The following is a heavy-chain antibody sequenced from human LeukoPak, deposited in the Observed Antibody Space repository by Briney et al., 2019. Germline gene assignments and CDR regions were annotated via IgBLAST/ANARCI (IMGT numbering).Heavy chain of an antibody. J-gene: IGHJ1*01. CDR3: ASIPRGAEYFQH. D-gene: IGHD6-25*01. V-gene: IGHV4-59*01. CDR1: GDSISSYY. Sequence: PSVTLSLTCTVSGDSISSYYWSWIRQPPGKGLVWIGYFYYRGSPNFNPSLKSPVTISVDQSKDQFSLTMGSVDAAGPAVYYCASIPRGAEYFQHWGQGTLVTVSS. CDR2: FYYRGSP.